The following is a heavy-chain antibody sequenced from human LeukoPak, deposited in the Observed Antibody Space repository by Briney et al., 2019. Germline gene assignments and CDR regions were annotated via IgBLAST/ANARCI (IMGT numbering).Heavy chain of an antibody. CDR2: IKQDGSEK. CDR3: ARDPGGYSNYGGYYYYYGMDV. D-gene: IGHD4-11*01. J-gene: IGHJ6*02. CDR1: GSTFNNYA. V-gene: IGHV3-7*01. Sequence: GGSLRLSCAASGSTFNNYAMSWVRQAPGKGLEWVANIKQDGSEKYYVDSVKGRFTISRDNAKNSLYLQMNSLRAEDTAVYYCARDPGGYSNYGGYYYYYGMDVWGQGTTVTVSS.